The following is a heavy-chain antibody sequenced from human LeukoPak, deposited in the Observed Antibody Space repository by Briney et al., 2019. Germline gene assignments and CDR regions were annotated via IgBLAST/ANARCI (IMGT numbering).Heavy chain of an antibody. Sequence: SQTLSLTCTVSGGSISSGGYSWSWIRQPPGKGLEWIGYIYYSGSTNYNPSLKSRVTISVDTSKNQFSLKLSSVTAADTAVYYCARVRSVQLPPIPYYYYYMDVWGKGTTVTVSS. CDR1: GGSISSGGYS. CDR3: ARVRSVQLPPIPYYYYYMDV. J-gene: IGHJ6*03. D-gene: IGHD6-6*01. V-gene: IGHV4-30-4*07. CDR2: IYYSGST.